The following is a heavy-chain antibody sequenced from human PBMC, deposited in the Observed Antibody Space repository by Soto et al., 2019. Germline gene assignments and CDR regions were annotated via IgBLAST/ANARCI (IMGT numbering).Heavy chain of an antibody. J-gene: IGHJ4*02. V-gene: IGHV3-74*01. CDR1: GFTFSNYW. CDR3: VRDRHGDY. Sequence: EVQLVESGGGLVQPGGSLGLSCAGSGFTFSNYWMHWVRQAPGKGLEWVSRIDHDGPTYYAASVRGRFTISRDNDEHTVYLPMKSLRPEDTSVYDCVRDRHGDYWGQGTLVTVSS. CDR2: IDHDGPT.